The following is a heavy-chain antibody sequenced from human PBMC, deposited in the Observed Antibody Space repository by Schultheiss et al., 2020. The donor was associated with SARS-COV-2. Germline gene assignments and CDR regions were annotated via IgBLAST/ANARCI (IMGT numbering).Heavy chain of an antibody. D-gene: IGHD5-12*01. V-gene: IGHV4-59*01. CDR2: IYYSGST. J-gene: IGHJ5*02. Sequence: SETLSLTCTVSGGSISSYYWSWIRQPPGKGLEWIGYIYYSGSTNYNPSLKSRLTISLDTSKKQFSLKLRSVTAADTAVYYCARVATPGWWFDPWGQGTLVTVSS. CDR1: GGSISSYY. CDR3: ARVATPGWWFDP.